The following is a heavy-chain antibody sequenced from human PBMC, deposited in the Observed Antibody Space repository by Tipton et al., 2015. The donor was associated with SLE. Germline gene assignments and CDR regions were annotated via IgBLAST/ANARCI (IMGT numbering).Heavy chain of an antibody. CDR3: ARSEGFQLPFQFLQH. CDR1: GDSISTYY. Sequence: LRLSCTVSGDSISTYYWTWIRQPPGRGLEWIGNIYTGGTTSYNPSLKSRLTISLDASKNHFSLSLSSVTAADTAVYYCARSEGFQLPFQFLQHWGQGTLVTVSS. CDR2: IYTGGTT. V-gene: IGHV4-4*08. J-gene: IGHJ1*01. D-gene: IGHD2-21*01.